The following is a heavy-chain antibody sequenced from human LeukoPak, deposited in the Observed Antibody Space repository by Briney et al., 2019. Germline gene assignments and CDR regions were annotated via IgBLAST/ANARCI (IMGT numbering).Heavy chain of an antibody. J-gene: IGHJ5*02. V-gene: IGHV3-74*01. CDR1: GFTFSSYL. CDR2: INSDGSST. CDR3: ARSGLGSGASWFDP. Sequence: GGSLRLSCAASGFTFSSYLMHWVRQAPGKGLVWVSRINSDGSSTSYADSVKGRFTISRGNAKNTLYLQMNSLRAEDTAVYYCARSGLGSGASWFDPWGQGTLVTVSS. D-gene: IGHD6-19*01.